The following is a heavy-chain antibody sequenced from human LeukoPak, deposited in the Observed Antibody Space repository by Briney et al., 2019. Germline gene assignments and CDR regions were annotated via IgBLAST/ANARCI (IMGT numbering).Heavy chain of an antibody. Sequence: GGSLRLSCAASGFTFSSYSMNWVRQAPGKGLEWVSSISSSSSYIYYADSVKGRFTISRDNSKNTLYLQMNSLRAEDTAVYYCAREAGGYYYDSSGPFDYWGQGTLVTVSS. J-gene: IGHJ4*02. CDR3: AREAGGYYYDSSGPFDY. V-gene: IGHV3-21*01. CDR1: GFTFSSYS. D-gene: IGHD3-22*01. CDR2: ISSSSSYI.